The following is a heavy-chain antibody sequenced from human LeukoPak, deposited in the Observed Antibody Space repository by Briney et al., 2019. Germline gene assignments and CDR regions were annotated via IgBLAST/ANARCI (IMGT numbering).Heavy chain of an antibody. CDR3: ARGNCGAACALDHGMDV. Sequence: ASVKVSCKASEYTFTTSYMHWVRQAPGERLEWMGIIHPRGGSARYAQKFQGRVTMTRDTSTSTVYMYLSRLRSEDTAVYYCARGNCGAACALDHGMDVWGQGTTVTVSS. CDR2: IHPRGGSA. V-gene: IGHV1-46*01. CDR1: EYTFTTSY. J-gene: IGHJ6*02. D-gene: IGHD2-21*02.